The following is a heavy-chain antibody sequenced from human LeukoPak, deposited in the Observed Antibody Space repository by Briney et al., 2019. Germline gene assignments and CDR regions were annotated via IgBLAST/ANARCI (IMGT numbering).Heavy chain of an antibody. CDR3: AKSLDYGGNRARLDF. J-gene: IGHJ4*02. V-gene: IGHV3-23*01. D-gene: IGHD4-23*01. Sequence: PGRSLRLSCAASGFTFSTYGMNWVRQAPGKGLEWVSAVSGSGSTTYYARSVKGRFTVSRDNSKNTLYLQMNSLRVDDTAVYYCAKSLDYGGNRARLDFWGQGTLVTVSS. CDR2: VSGSGSTT. CDR1: GFTFSTYG.